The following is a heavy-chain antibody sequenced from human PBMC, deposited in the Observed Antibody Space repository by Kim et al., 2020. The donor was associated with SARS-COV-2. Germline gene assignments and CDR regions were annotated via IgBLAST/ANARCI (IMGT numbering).Heavy chain of an antibody. CDR1: GGSISSSSYY. CDR2: IYYSGST. V-gene: IGHV4-39*01. D-gene: IGHD3-16*01. Sequence: SETLSLTCTVSGGSISSSSYYWGWIRQPPGKGLEWIGSIYYSGSTYYNPSLKSRVTISVDTSKNQFSLKLSSVTAADTAVYYCARGLGAGPQSYYYGMDVWGQGTTVPVSS. CDR3: ARGLGAGPQSYYYGMDV. J-gene: IGHJ6*02.